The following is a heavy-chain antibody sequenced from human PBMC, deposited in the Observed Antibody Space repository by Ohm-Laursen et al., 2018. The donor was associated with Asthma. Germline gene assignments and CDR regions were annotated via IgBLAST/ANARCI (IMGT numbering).Heavy chain of an antibody. CDR2: ISYDGSNK. D-gene: IGHD3-9*01. J-gene: IGHJ6*02. CDR1: GFTFSSYG. Sequence: SSLRLSCTASGFTFSSYGMHWVRQAPGKGLEWVAVISYDGSNKYYADSVKGRFTISRDNSKNTLYLQMNSLRAEDTAVYYCARVGDNYYYYGMDVWGQGTTVTVSS. CDR3: ARVGDNYYYYGMDV. V-gene: IGHV3-30*03.